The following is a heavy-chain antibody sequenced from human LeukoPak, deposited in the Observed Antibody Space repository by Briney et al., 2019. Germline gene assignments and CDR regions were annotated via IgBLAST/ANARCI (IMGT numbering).Heavy chain of an antibody. J-gene: IGHJ4*02. CDR1: GYSFTTYW. CDR3: ARQSRDGSKTRDYYFDY. D-gene: IGHD3-10*01. Sequence: PGESLKISCKGSGYSFTTYWIAWVRQMPGEGLESMGIIYPADSDTTYSPSFQGQVTISADKSISTVYLQWSSLKASDTAMYYCARQSRDGSKTRDYYFDYWGQGTLVTVSS. CDR2: IYPADSDT. V-gene: IGHV5-51*01.